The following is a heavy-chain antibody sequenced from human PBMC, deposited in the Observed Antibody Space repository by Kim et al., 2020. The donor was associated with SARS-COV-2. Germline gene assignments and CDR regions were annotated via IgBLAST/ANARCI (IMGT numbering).Heavy chain of an antibody. J-gene: IGHJ5*02. CDR2: ISSSSYI. D-gene: IGHD2-8*02. Sequence: GGSLRLSCAASGFTFSSYSMNWVCQAPGKGLEWVSSISSSSYIYYADSVKGRFTISRDNAKNSLYLQMNSLRAEDTAVYYSARESGLHRGISWGQGTLVTVSS. V-gene: IGHV3-21*01. CDR3: ARESGLHRGIS. CDR1: GFTFSSYS.